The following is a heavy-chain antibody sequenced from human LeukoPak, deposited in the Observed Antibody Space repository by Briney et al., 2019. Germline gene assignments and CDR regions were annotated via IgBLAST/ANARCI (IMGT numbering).Heavy chain of an antibody. V-gene: IGHV4-30-4*08. Sequence: SETLSLTCTVSGGSVSSGSYYWSWIRQPPGKGLEWIGYIYYSGSTYYNPSLKSRVTISVDTPKNQFSLKLTSVTAADTAVYYCARDLAGYSGYDYSGWGQGTLVTVSS. D-gene: IGHD5-12*01. CDR1: GGSVSSGSYY. J-gene: IGHJ4*02. CDR2: IYYSGST. CDR3: ARDLAGYSGYDYSG.